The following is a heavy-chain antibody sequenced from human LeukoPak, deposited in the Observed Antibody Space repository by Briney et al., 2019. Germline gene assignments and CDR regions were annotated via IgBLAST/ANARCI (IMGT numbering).Heavy chain of an antibody. D-gene: IGHD3-3*01. V-gene: IGHV3-23*01. CDR2: VSGSGGST. CDR3: ANFGALVTIFGVVGDV. CDR1: GFTFSSYA. J-gene: IGHJ6*02. Sequence: AGGSLRLSCAASGFTFSSYAMSWVRQAPGKGLEWVSGVSGSGGSTYYADSVKGRFTISRDKSKNTLYLQMNSLRAEDTAVYYCANFGALVTIFGVVGDVWGQGTTVTVSS.